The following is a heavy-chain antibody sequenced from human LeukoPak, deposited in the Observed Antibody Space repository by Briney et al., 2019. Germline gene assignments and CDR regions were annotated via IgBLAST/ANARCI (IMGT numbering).Heavy chain of an antibody. CDR3: ARVAANHNWFDP. CDR1: GGSINNYY. J-gene: IGHJ5*02. CDR2: IYYSGST. V-gene: IGHV4-59*01. D-gene: IGHD1-14*01. Sequence: PSETLSLTCTVSGGSINNYYWSWIRQPPGKGLEWIGYIYYSGSTNYNPSLKSRVTISVDTSKNQFSLKLSSVTAADTAVYYCARVAANHNWFDPWGQGTLVTVSS.